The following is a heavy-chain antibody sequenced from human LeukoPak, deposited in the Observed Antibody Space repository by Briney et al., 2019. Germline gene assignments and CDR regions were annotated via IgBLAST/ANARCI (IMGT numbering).Heavy chain of an antibody. CDR1: GVSISSRY. CDR3: ARSSDGSSFRFDY. Sequence: AETLSLTCTVSGVSISSRYWSGIRHPPGKGLEGIGYIYYGWDTNYNPSVKSRVTISLDTSQNQFSLKFSSVTAADTAVYYCARSSDGSSFRFDYWGQGTLVTVSS. V-gene: IGHV4-59*11. D-gene: IGHD6-6*01. J-gene: IGHJ4*02. CDR2: IYYGWDT.